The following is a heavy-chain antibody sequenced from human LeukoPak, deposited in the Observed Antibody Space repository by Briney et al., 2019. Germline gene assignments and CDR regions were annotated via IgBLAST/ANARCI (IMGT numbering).Heavy chain of an antibody. Sequence: ASVKVSCKTYGYKFTSHGIAWVRQAPGQGLEWMGWISTFNGETHYAQNLQGRVTMTKDTSTTTGYMELRGLRSEDTAVYYCARGHGSGSYYNVPDYWGQGTLVTVSS. D-gene: IGHD3-10*01. J-gene: IGHJ4*02. CDR1: GYKFTSHG. CDR3: ARGHGSGSYYNVPDY. CDR2: ISTFNGET. V-gene: IGHV1-18*01.